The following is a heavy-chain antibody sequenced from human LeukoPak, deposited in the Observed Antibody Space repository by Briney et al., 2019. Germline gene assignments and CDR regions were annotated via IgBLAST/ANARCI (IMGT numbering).Heavy chain of an antibody. J-gene: IGHJ6*03. D-gene: IGHD4-17*01. V-gene: IGHV3-23*01. CDR2: ISGSAGSA. CDR1: GFTFSNYA. Sequence: PGGSLRLSCAASGFTFSNYAMSWVRQAPGKGLEWVSAISGSAGSAYYADSVKGRFTISRDNSKNTLYLQMNSLRAEDTAVYYCAKGGYGDHYYYYYYMDVWGKGTTVTVSS. CDR3: AKGGYGDHYYYYYYMDV.